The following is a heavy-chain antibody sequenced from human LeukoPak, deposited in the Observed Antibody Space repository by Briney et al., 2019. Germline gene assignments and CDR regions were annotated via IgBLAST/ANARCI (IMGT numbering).Heavy chain of an antibody. J-gene: IGHJ4*02. Sequence: GASVKVSCKASGGTFSSYTISWVRQAPGQGLEWMGRIIPILGIANYAQKFQGRVTITADKSTSTAYMELSSLRSEDTAVYYCARSMTLYGSSGYYYDWGQGTLVTVSS. CDR3: ARSMTLYGSSGYYYD. CDR1: GGTFSSYT. CDR2: IIPILGIA. D-gene: IGHD3-22*01. V-gene: IGHV1-69*02.